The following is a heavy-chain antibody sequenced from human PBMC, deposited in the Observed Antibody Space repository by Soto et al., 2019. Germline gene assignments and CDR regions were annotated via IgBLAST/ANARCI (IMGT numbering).Heavy chain of an antibody. CDR2: LSGSGGSA. J-gene: IGHJ6*02. V-gene: IGHV3-23*01. CDR1: GFTFNNYA. Sequence: GGSLRLSCVASGFTFNNYAMTWVRQAPGKGLEWVSGLSGSGGSAYYADSVKGRFSVSRDNSINTLFLPMNSLRAQDTAVYSCAKDLSRKVTIPFGDVWGQGTTVTVSS. CDR3: AKDLSRKVTIPFGDV. D-gene: IGHD4-17*01.